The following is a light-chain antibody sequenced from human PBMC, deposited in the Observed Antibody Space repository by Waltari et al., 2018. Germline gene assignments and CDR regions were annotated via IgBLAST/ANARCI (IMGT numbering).Light chain of an antibody. V-gene: IGKV3-20*01. Sequence: EIVLTQSPGTLSLSPGASANLPFRTSQSVTRALAWYQQKPGQAPRLLIYGASNRATGIPDRFSGSGSGTDFSLTISSLEPEDFAVYYCQHYLRLPVTFGQGTKVEVK. CDR1: QSVTRA. J-gene: IGKJ1*01. CDR2: GAS. CDR3: QHYLRLPVT.